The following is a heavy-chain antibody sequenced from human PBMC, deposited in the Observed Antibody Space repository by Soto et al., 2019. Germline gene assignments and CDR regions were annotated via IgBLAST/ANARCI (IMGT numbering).Heavy chain of an antibody. CDR3: ERGGLTTVPSLT. CDR1: GRSFSGYG. V-gene: IGHV4-34*01. J-gene: IGHJ4*02. Sequence: SENLSLTCAFYGRSFSGYGWSWIRQPPGKGLEKIGEINHSGSTNYNPSLKSRVNISVDTSKNQFSLTLSSVTAADTATYYSERGGLTTVPSLTWGQGTLLTVSS. D-gene: IGHD4-17*01. CDR2: INHSGST.